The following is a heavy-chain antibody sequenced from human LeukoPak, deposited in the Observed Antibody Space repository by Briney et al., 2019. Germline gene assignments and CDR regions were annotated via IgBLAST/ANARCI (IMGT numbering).Heavy chain of an antibody. J-gene: IGHJ6*03. Sequence: GGSLRLSCAGSGFTFSSYGMNWVRQAPGKGLEWVSAISGSGDTTYYADSVKGRFTISRDNSKNTLYLEMHSLRAEDAALYNCAKDHSYALGSSYLVGPHYYYMDVWGKGTTVTISS. D-gene: IGHD3-10*01. CDR3: AKDHSYALGSSYLVGPHYYYMDV. V-gene: IGHV3-23*01. CDR2: ISGSGDTT. CDR1: GFTFSSYG.